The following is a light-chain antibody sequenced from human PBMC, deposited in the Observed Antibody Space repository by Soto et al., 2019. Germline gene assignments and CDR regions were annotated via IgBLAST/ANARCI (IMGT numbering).Light chain of an antibody. CDR2: DAS. CDR3: QQYDKVPLT. J-gene: IGKJ4*01. Sequence: DIQMTQSPPSLSASVGDRVTIICQASHDIRIYLNWYQQKPGKAPKLLIYDASNLETGVPSRFSGSGSGTDFTFTISSLQAEDVATYYCQQYDKVPLTFGGGTKVEIK. V-gene: IGKV1-33*01. CDR1: HDIRIY.